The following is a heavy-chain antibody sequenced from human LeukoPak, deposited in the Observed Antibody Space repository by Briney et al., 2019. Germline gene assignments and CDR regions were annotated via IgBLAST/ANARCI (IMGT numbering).Heavy chain of an antibody. V-gene: IGHV3-30*03. J-gene: IGHJ3*02. CDR2: ISYDGSNK. D-gene: IGHD2-2*01. CDR3: AREDCSSTSCYYNRVGAFDI. CDR1: GFTFSSYG. Sequence: HPGGSLRLSCAASGFTFSSYGMHWVRQAPGKGLEWVAVISYDGSNKYYADSVKGRFTISRDNSKNTLYLQMNSLRAEDTAVYYCAREDCSSTSCYYNRVGAFDIWGQGTMVTVSS.